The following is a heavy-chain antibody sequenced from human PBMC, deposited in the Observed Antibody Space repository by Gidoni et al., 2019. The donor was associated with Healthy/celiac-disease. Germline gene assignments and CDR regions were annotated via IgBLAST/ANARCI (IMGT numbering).Heavy chain of an antibody. CDR1: GFTFSNAW. D-gene: IGHD5-18*01. V-gene: IGHV3-15*01. J-gene: IGHJ6*02. CDR2: IKSKTDGGTT. CDR3: TTDETWIQLWLLNYGMDV. Sequence: EVQLVESGGGLVKPGGSLRLSCAASGFTFSNAWMSWVRQAPGKGLEWVGRIKSKTDGGTTNYAAPVKGRFTISRDDSKNTLYLQMNSLKTEDTAVYYCTTDETWIQLWLLNYGMDVWGQGTTVTVSS.